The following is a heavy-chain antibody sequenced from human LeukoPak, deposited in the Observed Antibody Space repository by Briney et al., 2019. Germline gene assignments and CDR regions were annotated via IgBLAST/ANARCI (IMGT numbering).Heavy chain of an antibody. D-gene: IGHD6-13*01. J-gene: IGHJ4*02. V-gene: IGHV1-18*01. CDR2: ISAYNGNT. CDR1: GYTFTSYG. Sequence: ASVKVSCKASGYTFTSYGISWVRQAPGQGLEWMGWISAYNGNTNYAQKLQGRVTMTTDTSTSTAYMELRSLRSDDTAVYYCARDHRIAAPRGYYFDYWGQGTLVTVSS. CDR3: ARDHRIAAPRGYYFDY.